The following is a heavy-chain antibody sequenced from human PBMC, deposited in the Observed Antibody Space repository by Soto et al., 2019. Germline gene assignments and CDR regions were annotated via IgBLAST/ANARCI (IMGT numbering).Heavy chain of an antibody. J-gene: IGHJ4*02. CDR3: AKARPQLRFLEWLFDY. CDR2: ISGSGGST. V-gene: IGHV3-23*01. CDR1: GFTFSSYA. Sequence: GGSLRLSCAASGFTFSSYAMIWVRQAPGKGLEWVSAISGSGGSTYYADSVKGRFTISRDNSKNTLYLQMNSLRAEDTAVYYCAKARPQLRFLEWLFDYWVQGTLVTVSS. D-gene: IGHD3-3*01.